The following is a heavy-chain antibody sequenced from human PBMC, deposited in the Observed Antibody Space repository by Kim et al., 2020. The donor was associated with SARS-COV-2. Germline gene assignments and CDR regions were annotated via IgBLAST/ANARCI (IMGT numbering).Heavy chain of an antibody. CDR3: TSSGWYVRWLAY. CDR2: INHSGST. J-gene: IGHJ4*02. D-gene: IGHD6-19*01. CDR1: GGSFSGYQ. V-gene: IGHV4-34*01. Sequence: SETLSLTCAVYGGSFSGYQWSWIRQPPGKGLEWIGEINHSGSTNYNPSLKSRVTISVDTSKNQFSLKLSSVTAADTAVYYCTSSGWYVRWLAYWGQGTLVTVS.